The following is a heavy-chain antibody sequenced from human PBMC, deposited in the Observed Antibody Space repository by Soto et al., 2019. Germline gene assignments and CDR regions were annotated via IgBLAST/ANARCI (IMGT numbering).Heavy chain of an antibody. V-gene: IGHV3-30*18. D-gene: IGHD1-1*01. CDR1: GFTFSSYG. CDR2: ISYDGSNK. CDR3: AKDRGNWNNHYGMDV. Sequence: QVQLVESGGGVVQPGRSLRLSCAASGFTFSSYGIHWVRQAPGKGLEWVAVISYDGSNKEYADSVKGRFTISRDNSKDTLDLQRNSLRDEDTAVYYCAKDRGNWNNHYGMDVWGQGTTVTVSS. J-gene: IGHJ6*02.